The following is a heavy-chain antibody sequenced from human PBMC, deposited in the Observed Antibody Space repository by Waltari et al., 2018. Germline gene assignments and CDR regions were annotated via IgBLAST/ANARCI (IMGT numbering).Heavy chain of an antibody. CDR1: GFTFSSYA. CDR2: ISGSGGST. D-gene: IGHD3-22*01. J-gene: IGHJ4*02. CDR3: AKDAYDSSGFTLRFDY. Sequence: EVQLLESGGGLVQPGGSLRLSCAASGFTFSSYAMSWVRQAPGKGLEWVSAISGSGGSTYYADSVKGRFTISRDNSKNTLYLQMNSLRAEDTAVYYCAKDAYDSSGFTLRFDYWGQGTLVTVSS. V-gene: IGHV3-23*01.